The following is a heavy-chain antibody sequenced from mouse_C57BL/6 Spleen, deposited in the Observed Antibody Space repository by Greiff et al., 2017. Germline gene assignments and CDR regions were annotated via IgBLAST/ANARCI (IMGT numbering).Heavy chain of an antibody. CDR2: IDPETGGP. Sequence: VQLQQSGAELVRPGASVTLSCKASGYTFTDYEMHWVKQTPVHGLEWIGAIDPETGGPAYNQKFKGKAILTADKSSSTAYMELRSLTAADSAVYYCTRKGSSGYGFDYWGQGTTLTVSS. J-gene: IGHJ2*01. CDR1: GYTFTDYE. CDR3: TRKGSSGYGFDY. V-gene: IGHV1-15*01. D-gene: IGHD3-2*02.